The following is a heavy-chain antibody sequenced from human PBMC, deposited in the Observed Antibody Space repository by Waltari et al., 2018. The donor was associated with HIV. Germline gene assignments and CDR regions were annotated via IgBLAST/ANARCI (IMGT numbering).Heavy chain of an antibody. CDR1: GGSISSGSYY. CDR3: ARRGIQLWFYAFDI. Sequence: QVQLQESGPGLVKPSQTLSLTCPVSGGSISSGSYYWSWIRQPAEKGLEWHGRIYTSGSTNDNPSLKMLVTISVDTSKNQFSLKLSSVTAADTAVYDCARRGIQLWFYAFDIWGQGTMVTVSS. J-gene: IGHJ3*02. D-gene: IGHD5-18*01. V-gene: IGHV4-61*02. CDR2: IYTSGST.